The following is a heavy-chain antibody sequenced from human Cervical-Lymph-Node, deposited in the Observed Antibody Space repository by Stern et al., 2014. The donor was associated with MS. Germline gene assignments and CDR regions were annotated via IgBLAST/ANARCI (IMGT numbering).Heavy chain of an antibody. CDR2: IYWDDGK. D-gene: IGHD1-26*01. Sequence: ESGPTLVKPTQTLTLTCTFSGFSLSRSGVGVAWIRQPPAKALEGLALIYWDDGKRYSPSLKSRLTITKDTSKNQVVLTLTNMDTEDTGTYYCAHTLSGRRYYYYGMDVWGQGTTVTVSS. CDR1: GFSLSRSGVG. V-gene: IGHV2-5*02. CDR3: AHTLSGRRYYYYGMDV. J-gene: IGHJ6*02.